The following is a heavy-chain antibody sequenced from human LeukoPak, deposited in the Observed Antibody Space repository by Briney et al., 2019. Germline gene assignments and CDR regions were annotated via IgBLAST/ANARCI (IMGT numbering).Heavy chain of an antibody. J-gene: IGHJ4*02. CDR1: GFTFDDYA. V-gene: IGHV3-9*01. CDR3: ARGSGDIVVVPAAYFDY. D-gene: IGHD2-2*01. CDR2: ISRNSGSI. Sequence: GGSLRLSCAASGFTFDDYAMHWVRQAPGKGLEWVSGISRNSGSIGYADSVKGRFTISRDNAKNSLYLQMNSLRAEDTAVYYCARGSGDIVVVPAAYFDYWGQGTLVTVSS.